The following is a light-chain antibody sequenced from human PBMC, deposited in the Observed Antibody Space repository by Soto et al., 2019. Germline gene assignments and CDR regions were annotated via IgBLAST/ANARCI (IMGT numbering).Light chain of an antibody. CDR2: DVS. J-gene: IGLJ2*01. CDR1: SSDVGGYNY. V-gene: IGLV2-14*01. Sequence: QSVLTQPASVSGSPGQSITISCTGTSSDVGGYNYVSWYQQHPGKAPQLMIYDVSNRPSGVSDRFSGSKSGNTASLTISGXXXXXEADYYCSSYTRTTTLVFGGGTKLTVL. CDR3: SSYTRTTTLV.